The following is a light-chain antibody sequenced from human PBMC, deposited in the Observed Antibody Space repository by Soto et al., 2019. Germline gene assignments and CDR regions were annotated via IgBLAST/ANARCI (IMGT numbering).Light chain of an antibody. CDR2: EDT. CDR1: SNTVETYTL. J-gene: IGLJ3*02. Sequence: QSALTQPASVAGSPGQSITISCTGISNTVETYTLVSWYQQYPGEAPNLIIYEDTKRPSGVSDRFSGFKSGNTASLTISGLQRDDESHYYCSSYAASSPSVLFGGGTKLTVL. CDR3: SSYAASSPSVL. V-gene: IGLV2-23*01.